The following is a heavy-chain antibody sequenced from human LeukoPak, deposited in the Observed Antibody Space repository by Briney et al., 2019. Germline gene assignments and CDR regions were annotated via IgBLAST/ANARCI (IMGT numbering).Heavy chain of an antibody. V-gene: IGHV1-69*13. Sequence: ASVKVSCKASGGTFSSYAISWVRQAPGQGLEWTGGIIPIFGTANYAQKFQGRVTITADESTSTAYMELSSLRSEDTAVYYCARAPSNIYGSGSYSDWFDPWGQGTLVTVSS. D-gene: IGHD3-10*01. CDR3: ARAPSNIYGSGSYSDWFDP. CDR2: IIPIFGTA. J-gene: IGHJ5*02. CDR1: GGTFSSYA.